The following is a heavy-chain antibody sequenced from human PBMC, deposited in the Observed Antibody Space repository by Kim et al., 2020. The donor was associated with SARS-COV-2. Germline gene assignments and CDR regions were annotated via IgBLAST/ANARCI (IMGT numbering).Heavy chain of an antibody. Sequence: GGSLRLSCAASGFTVSSNYMSWVRQAPGKGLEWVSVIYSGGSTYYADSVKGRFTISRDNSKNTLYLQMNSLRAEDTAVYYCARDIVVVTAIGRFRNYYFDYWGQGTLVTVSS. CDR2: IYSGGST. V-gene: IGHV3-53*01. J-gene: IGHJ4*02. CDR3: ARDIVVVTAIGRFRNYYFDY. CDR1: GFTVSSNY. D-gene: IGHD2-21*02.